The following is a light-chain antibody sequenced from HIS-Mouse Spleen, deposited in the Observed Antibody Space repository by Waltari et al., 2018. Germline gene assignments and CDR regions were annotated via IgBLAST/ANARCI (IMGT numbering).Light chain of an antibody. J-gene: IGKJ1*01. Sequence: DIQMTQSPSTLSASVGDRVTITCRASQSISSWLAWYQQKPGKAPKLLIYKASSLESGVPSRCSGSGSETEFTLTISSLQPDDFATYYCQQYRTFGQGTKVEIK. CDR3: QQYRT. V-gene: IGKV1-5*03. CDR2: KAS. CDR1: QSISSW.